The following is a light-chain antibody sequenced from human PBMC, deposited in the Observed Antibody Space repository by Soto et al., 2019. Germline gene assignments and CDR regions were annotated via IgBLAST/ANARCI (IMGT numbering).Light chain of an antibody. V-gene: IGLV1-40*01. Sequence: QSVLTQPPSVSGAPGQRVTISCTGSSSNIGAGYDVHWYQQLPGTAPKLLIYGNSNRPSGVPDRFSGSKSGTSASLAITGLQAEDEADYYCNSFRVSHLYVFGTGTKVTVL. J-gene: IGLJ1*01. CDR1: SSNIGAGYD. CDR2: GNS. CDR3: NSFRVSHLYV.